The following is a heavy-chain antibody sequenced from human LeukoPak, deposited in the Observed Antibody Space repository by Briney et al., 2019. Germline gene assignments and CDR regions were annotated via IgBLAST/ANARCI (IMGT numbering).Heavy chain of an antibody. J-gene: IGHJ4*02. CDR1: GYSFTNYW. CDR3: ARHHCSGRSCFSAPFDS. Sequence: GESLKISCKASGYSFTNYWIGWVRQMPGKGLEWMRIIFPGDSDTRYSPSFRGQVTISADKSITTAYLQWSSLKASDTAMYYCARHHCSGRSCFSAPFDSWGQGTLVTVSS. D-gene: IGHD2-15*01. CDR2: IFPGDSDT. V-gene: IGHV5-51*01.